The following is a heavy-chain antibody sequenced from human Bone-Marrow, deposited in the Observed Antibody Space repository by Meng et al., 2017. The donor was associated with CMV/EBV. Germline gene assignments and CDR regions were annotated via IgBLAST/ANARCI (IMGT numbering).Heavy chain of an antibody. CDR3: ARGSGFRSGSYYGV. J-gene: IGHJ4*02. V-gene: IGHV4-61*01. CDR1: GGSVSSGSYY. D-gene: IGHD1-26*01. CDR2: IYHSGST. Sequence: SETLSLTCTVSGGSVSSGSYYWSWIRQPPGKGLEWIGEIYHSGSTNYNPSLKSRVTISVDKSKNQFSLKLSSVTAADTAVYYCARGSGFRSGSYYGVWGQGTLVTVSS.